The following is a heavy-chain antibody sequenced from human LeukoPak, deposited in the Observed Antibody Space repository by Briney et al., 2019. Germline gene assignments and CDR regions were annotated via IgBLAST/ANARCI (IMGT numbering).Heavy chain of an antibody. D-gene: IGHD5-24*01. J-gene: IGHJ6*03. CDR3: AKPERCYLLYYYMDV. Sequence: GGSLRLSCAASGFTFSSYAMSWVRQAPGKGLEWVSAISGSGGSTYYADSVKGRFTISRDNSKNTLYLQMNSLRAEDTAVYYCAKPERCYLLYYYMDVWGKGTTVTVSS. CDR2: ISGSGGST. V-gene: IGHV3-23*01. CDR1: GFTFSSYA.